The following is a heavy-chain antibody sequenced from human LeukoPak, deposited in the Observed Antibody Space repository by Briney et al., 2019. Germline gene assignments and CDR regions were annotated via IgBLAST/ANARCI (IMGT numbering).Heavy chain of an antibody. D-gene: IGHD6-6*01. CDR2: TYHSGST. J-gene: IGHJ4*02. Sequence: SETLSLTCTVSGGSIVSSFYYWGWIRQPPGKGLEWIGTTYHSGSTNYNPSLKSRLTISVDTSKNQFSLKLSSVTAADTAVYYCARGDTVAALPGRFDYWGQGTLVTVSS. CDR3: ARGDTVAALPGRFDY. CDR1: GGSIVSSFYY. V-gene: IGHV4-39*07.